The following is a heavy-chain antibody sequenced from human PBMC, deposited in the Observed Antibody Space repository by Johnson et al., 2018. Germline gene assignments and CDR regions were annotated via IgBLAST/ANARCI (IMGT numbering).Heavy chain of an antibody. CDR2: IWYDGSNK. J-gene: IGHJ4*02. D-gene: IGHD5-18*01. CDR1: GFTFSSYG. V-gene: IGHV3-33*01. CDR3: ARDGGGGYSYGNFDY. Sequence: QVQLVQSGGGVVQXGRSLRLSCAASGFTFSSYGMHWVRQAPGQGLEWVAVIWYDGSNKYYADSVKGRFTISRDNAKNSLYLQMNSLRAEDTAVDYCARDGGGGYSYGNFDYWGQGTLVTVSS.